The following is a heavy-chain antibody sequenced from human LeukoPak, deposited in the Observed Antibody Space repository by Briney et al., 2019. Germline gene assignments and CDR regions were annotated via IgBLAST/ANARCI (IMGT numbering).Heavy chain of an antibody. Sequence: GGSLPLSFAASGFPFSDYYMSWIRRAPGKGLEWVSYISSSGSTIYYSDSVKGRFTISRDNGKNSLYLQMNSLRAEDTAVYYCARDKTASSSGYYGAFDYWGQGTLVTVSS. J-gene: IGHJ4*02. V-gene: IGHV3-11*01. CDR1: GFPFSDYY. D-gene: IGHD3-22*01. CDR3: ARDKTASSSGYYGAFDY. CDR2: ISSSGSTI.